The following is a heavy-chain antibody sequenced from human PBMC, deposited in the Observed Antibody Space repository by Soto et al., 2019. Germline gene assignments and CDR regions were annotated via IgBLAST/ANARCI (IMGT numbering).Heavy chain of an antibody. CDR1: GGSISSGGYY. J-gene: IGHJ6*02. D-gene: IGHD1-1*01. Sequence: QVQLQESGPGLVKPSQTLSLSCTVSGGSISSGGYYWSWIRQRPGKGLEWIGYIYNRGTTYYNQSLKSRVSISIDRSKNQCALTLSSVTAADTAVYYCARERSRGDDRSRMDVWGQGTTVTVSS. CDR3: ARERSRGDDRSRMDV. CDR2: IYNRGTT. V-gene: IGHV4-31*03.